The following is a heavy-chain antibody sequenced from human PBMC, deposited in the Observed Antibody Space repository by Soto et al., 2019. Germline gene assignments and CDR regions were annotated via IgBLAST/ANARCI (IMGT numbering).Heavy chain of an antibody. CDR2: IIPIFGTA. CDR1: GCTFSSYA. D-gene: IGHD3-10*01. CDR3: ARASGATFGEPQIHY. J-gene: IGHJ4*02. V-gene: IGHV1-69*06. Sequence: QVQLVQSGAEVKKPGSSVKVSCKASGCTFSSYAISWVRQAPGQGLEWMGGIIPIFGTANYAQKFQGRVTITAEKPTSKAYRELSSLRSEDKAVYYCARASGATFGEPQIHYWGQGTLVTVSS.